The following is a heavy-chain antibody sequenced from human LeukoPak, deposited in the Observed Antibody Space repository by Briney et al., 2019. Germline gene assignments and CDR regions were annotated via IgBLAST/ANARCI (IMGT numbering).Heavy chain of an antibody. J-gene: IGHJ4*02. CDR1: GLTFSSYW. D-gene: IGHD3-16*01. CDR3: ARDSTLSNY. Sequence: PGGSLRLSCAASGLTFSSYWMTWVRQAPGKGLEWVATINYDGSETYYVDSVRGRFSISRDNAKNSLYLQMNSLRAEDTAVYYCARDSTLSNYWGQGTLVTVSS. CDR2: INYDGSET. V-gene: IGHV3-7*04.